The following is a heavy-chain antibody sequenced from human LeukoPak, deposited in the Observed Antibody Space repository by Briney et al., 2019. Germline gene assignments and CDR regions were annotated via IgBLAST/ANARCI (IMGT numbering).Heavy chain of an antibody. V-gene: IGHV3-23*01. J-gene: IGHJ3*02. CDR2: ISDSGGFT. Sequence: PGGSLRLSCAASGFTFSTFSMSWVRQASGKGLEWVSTISDSGGFTDYADSVKGRFTISRDNSKNTLYLQMNSLRAEDTAVYYCAKLYYYDSSGSTDAFDIWGQGTMVTVSS. CDR1: GFTFSTFS. D-gene: IGHD3-22*01. CDR3: AKLYYYDSSGSTDAFDI.